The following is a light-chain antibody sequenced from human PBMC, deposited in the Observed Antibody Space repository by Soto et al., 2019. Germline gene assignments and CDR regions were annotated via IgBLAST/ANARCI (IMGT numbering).Light chain of an antibody. CDR1: QSVSSNY. J-gene: IGKJ1*01. Sequence: EIVLTQSPGTLSLSPGERATLSCRASQSVSSNYLAWYQQKPGQAPRLLIHGASSRATGIPDRFSGSGSGTDFTLTISSLEPEDFAVYYCQQYGSSPETFGQGTKVQVK. CDR3: QQYGSSPET. CDR2: GAS. V-gene: IGKV3-20*01.